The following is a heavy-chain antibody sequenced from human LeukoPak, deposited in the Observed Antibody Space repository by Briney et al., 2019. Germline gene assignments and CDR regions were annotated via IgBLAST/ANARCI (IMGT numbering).Heavy chain of an antibody. J-gene: IGHJ4*02. CDR1: GFTVSSNY. V-gene: IGHV4-59*02. CDR3: ARALGSSSWCDY. CDR2: IYYSGST. Sequence: GSLRLSCAASGFTVSSNYMSWIRQPPGKGLEWIGYIYYSGSTNYNPSLKSRVTISVDTSKNQFSLKLSSVTAADTAVYYCARALGSSSWCDYWGQGTLVTVSS. D-gene: IGHD6-13*01.